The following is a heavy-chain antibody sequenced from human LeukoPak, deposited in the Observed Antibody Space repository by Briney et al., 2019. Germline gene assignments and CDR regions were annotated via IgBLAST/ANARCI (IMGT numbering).Heavy chain of an antibody. CDR2: IYYSGST. D-gene: IGHD3-16*02. V-gene: IGHV4-59*01. CDR3: ARYVWGSYPGLYYFDY. J-gene: IGHJ4*02. Sequence: SETLSLTCAVYGGSFSGYYWSWIRQPPGKGLEWIGYIYYSGSTNYNPSLKSRVTISVDTSKNQFSLKLNSVTAADTAVYYCARYVWGSYPGLYYFDYWGQGTLVTVSS. CDR1: GGSFSGYY.